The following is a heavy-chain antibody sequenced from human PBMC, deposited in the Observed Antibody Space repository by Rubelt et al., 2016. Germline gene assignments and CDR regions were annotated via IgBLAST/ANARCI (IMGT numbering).Heavy chain of an antibody. J-gene: IGHJ4*02. V-gene: IGHV3-48*04. Sequence: GGGLVQPGGSLRLSCTASGFTFTSYSMNWVRQAPGKGLEWVSFITASTTTIYYADSVKGRFTISRDNAKNSLCLELYRLKAADTALYYCAKCLRGSGYCYFDYWGLGTLVTVSS. CDR2: ITASTTTI. CDR1: GFTFTSYS. D-gene: IGHD3-22*01. CDR3: AKCLRGSGYCYFDY.